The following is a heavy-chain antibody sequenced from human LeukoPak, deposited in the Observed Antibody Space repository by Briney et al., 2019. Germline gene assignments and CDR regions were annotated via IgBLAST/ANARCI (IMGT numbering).Heavy chain of an antibody. Sequence: GGSLRLSCAASGFTVSSNYMSWVRQAPGKGLEWVSAISGRGGDSTYYADSVKGRFTISRDNSKNTLYLQMNSLRAEDAAVYYCAKDATTVITSDFDYWGQGTLVTVSP. V-gene: IGHV3-23*01. D-gene: IGHD4-17*01. J-gene: IGHJ4*02. CDR3: AKDATTVITSDFDY. CDR2: ISGRGGDST. CDR1: GFTVSSNY.